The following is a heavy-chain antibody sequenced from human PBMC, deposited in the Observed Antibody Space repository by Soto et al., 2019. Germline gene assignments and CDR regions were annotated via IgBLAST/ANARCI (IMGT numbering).Heavy chain of an antibody. D-gene: IGHD6-6*01. Sequence: QVQLVESGGGVVQPGRSLRLSCAASGFTFSSYGMHWVRQAPGKGLEWVAVISYDGSNKYYADSVKGRFTISRDNSKNTLYLHMSSLSAEDTAVYYCATPYRSWSAYRYYHGMDVWGQGTTVTVSS. J-gene: IGHJ6*02. CDR2: ISYDGSNK. V-gene: IGHV3-30*03. CDR1: GFTFSSYG. CDR3: ATPYRSWSAYRYYHGMDV.